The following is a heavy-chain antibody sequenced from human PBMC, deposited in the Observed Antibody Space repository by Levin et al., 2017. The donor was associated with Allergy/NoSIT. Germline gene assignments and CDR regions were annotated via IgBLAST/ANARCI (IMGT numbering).Heavy chain of an antibody. D-gene: IGHD6-19*01. CDR3: AKGLAVALYYYYGMDV. J-gene: IGHJ6*02. CDR2: ISYDGSNK. CDR1: GFTFSSYG. V-gene: IGHV3-30*18. Sequence: GESLKISCAASGFTFSSYGMHWVRQAPGKGLEWVAVISYDGSNKYYADSVKGRFTISRDNSKNTLYLQMNSLRAEDTAVYYCAKGLAVALYYYYGMDVWGQGTTVTVSS.